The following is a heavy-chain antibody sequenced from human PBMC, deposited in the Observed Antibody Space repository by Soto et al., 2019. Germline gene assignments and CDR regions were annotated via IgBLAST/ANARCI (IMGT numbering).Heavy chain of an antibody. J-gene: IGHJ4*02. CDR3: DKDYCDYVWGGFDY. CDR2: ISYDGSNK. V-gene: IGHV3-30*18. CDR1: GFTFSSYG. D-gene: IGHD3-16*01. Sequence: GGSLRLSCAASGFTFSSYGMHWVRQAPGKGLEWVAVISYDGSNKYYADSVKGRFTISRDNSKNTLYLQMNSLRAEDTAVYYCDKDYCDYVWGGFDYWGQGTLVTVSS.